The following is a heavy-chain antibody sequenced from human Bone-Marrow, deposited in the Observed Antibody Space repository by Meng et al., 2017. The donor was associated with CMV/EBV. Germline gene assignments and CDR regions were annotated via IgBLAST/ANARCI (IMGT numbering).Heavy chain of an antibody. Sequence: KASGSPFTNSAINWVRQAPGQGLEWMGWMNPDSGNTGYAQRFQGRVTMTMDTSISTAYMEMSSLRSEDTAVYYCARAGYSSRGWFDPWGQGTLVTVSS. CDR1: GSPFTNSA. D-gene: IGHD6-13*01. CDR2: MNPDSGNT. J-gene: IGHJ5*02. CDR3: ARAGYSSRGWFDP. V-gene: IGHV1-8*02.